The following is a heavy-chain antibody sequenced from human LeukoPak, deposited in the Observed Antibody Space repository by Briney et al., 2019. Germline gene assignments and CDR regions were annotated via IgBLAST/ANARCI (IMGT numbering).Heavy chain of an antibody. Sequence: GGSLRLSCATSGFAFSSYWMLWVRQAPGKGLVWVSRISGDGSITTYAASVKGRFTISRDNTKKILYLQMNSLRDEDTATYYCARSQFDYWGQGILVTVSS. V-gene: IGHV3-74*01. J-gene: IGHJ4*02. CDR3: ARSQFDY. CDR1: GFAFSSYW. CDR2: ISGDGSIT.